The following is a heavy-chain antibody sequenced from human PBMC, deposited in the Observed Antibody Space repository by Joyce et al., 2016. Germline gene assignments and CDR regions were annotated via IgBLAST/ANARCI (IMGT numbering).Heavy chain of an antibody. Sequence: GESGGGLVQPGGSLRLSCAASGFNFSDFGMTWVRQAPGKGLEWISYINGGSTTAYYADSVKGRFTVSRDNAKKSLHLLMISLTVEDTGIYYCAKTPYRAAYAPMDVWGKGTTLIVSS. V-gene: IGHV3-48*01. J-gene: IGHJ6*03. CDR1: GFNFSDFG. D-gene: IGHD3-16*02. CDR2: INGGSTTA. CDR3: AKTPYRAAYAPMDV.